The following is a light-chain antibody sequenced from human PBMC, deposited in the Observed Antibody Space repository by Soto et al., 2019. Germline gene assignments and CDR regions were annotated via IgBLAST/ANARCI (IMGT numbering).Light chain of an antibody. CDR2: AAS. J-gene: IGKJ4*01. V-gene: IGKV1-6*01. CDR1: QGIGND. CDR3: LQDHNYPLT. Sequence: AIQMTQSPSSLSVSVGXRVTITCRASQGIGNDVGWYQQKPGKAPKLLIYAASSLQSGVPSRFSGSRSGTDFTLTISSLQPEDFATYYCLQDHNYPLTFGGGTKVEIK.